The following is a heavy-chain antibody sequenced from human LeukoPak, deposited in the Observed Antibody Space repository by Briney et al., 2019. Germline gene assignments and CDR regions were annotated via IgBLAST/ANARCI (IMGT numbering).Heavy chain of an antibody. D-gene: IGHD3-22*01. J-gene: IGHJ3*02. CDR3: ARGNSGSYDAFDI. V-gene: IGHV3-7*01. Sequence: PGGSLRLSCAASGFTFSSYWMSWVRQAPGKGLEWVANIKQDGSEKYYVDSVKGRFTISRDNAKNSLYLQMNSLRAEDTAVYYCARGNSGSYDAFDIWGQGTMVTVSS. CDR1: GFTFSSYW. CDR2: IKQDGSEK.